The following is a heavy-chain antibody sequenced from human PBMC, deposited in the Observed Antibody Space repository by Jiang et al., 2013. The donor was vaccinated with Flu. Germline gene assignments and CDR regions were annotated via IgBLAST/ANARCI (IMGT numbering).Heavy chain of an antibody. J-gene: IGHJ4*02. Sequence: KVPLPGFWRHLQSLYDHLGATGPGQGLDWVGRIIPILGMTNYAQKFQGRATITADRSTNTAYLELSALKSEDTAVYYCGSPSSSSHNYFDFWGQGTLVTVSS. CDR1: RHLQSLY. CDR2: IIPILGMT. D-gene: IGHD6-13*01. CDR3: GSPSSSSHNYFDF. V-gene: IGHV1-69*02.